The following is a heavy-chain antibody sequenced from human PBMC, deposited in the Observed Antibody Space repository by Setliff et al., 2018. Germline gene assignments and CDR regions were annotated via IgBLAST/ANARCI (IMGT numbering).Heavy chain of an antibody. CDR2: TIPMFGST. CDR1: GDTFSSYG. Sequence: SVKVSCKASGDTFSSYGISWVRRAPGQGLEWMGGTIPMFGSTSYAQKFQGRVTIITDESTTTAYMELSSLGSEDTAVYYCARWRVRDSGYYPRLSYMDVWGKGTTVTVSS. V-gene: IGHV1-69*05. CDR3: ARWRVRDSGYYPRLSYMDV. J-gene: IGHJ6*03. D-gene: IGHD3-22*01.